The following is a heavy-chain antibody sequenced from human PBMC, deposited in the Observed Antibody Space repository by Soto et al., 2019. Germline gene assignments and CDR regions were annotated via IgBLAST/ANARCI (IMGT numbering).Heavy chain of an antibody. V-gene: IGHV3-21*01. CDR2: ISSSSSYI. CDR3: ARDHRRYSSSHYYYYGMDV. J-gene: IGHJ6*02. D-gene: IGHD6-13*01. CDR1: GFTFSSYS. Sequence: LRLSCAASGFTFSSYSMNWVRQAPGKGLEWVSSISSSSSYIYYADSVKGRFTISRDNAKNSLYLQMNSLRAEDTAVYYCARDHRRYSSSHYYYYGMDVWGQGTTVTVS.